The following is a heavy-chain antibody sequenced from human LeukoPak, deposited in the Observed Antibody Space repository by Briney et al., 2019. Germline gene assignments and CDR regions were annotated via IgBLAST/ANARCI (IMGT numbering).Heavy chain of an antibody. CDR2: ISSSSSTI. Sequence: GGSLRLSCAASGFTFSSYSINWVRQAPGKGLECVSYISSSSSTIYYADSVKGRFTISRDNAKNSLYLQMNSLRAEDTAVYYCAYTVTTGYWGQGTLVTVSS. CDR3: AYTVTTGY. V-gene: IGHV3-48*01. D-gene: IGHD4-11*01. J-gene: IGHJ4*02. CDR1: GFTFSSYS.